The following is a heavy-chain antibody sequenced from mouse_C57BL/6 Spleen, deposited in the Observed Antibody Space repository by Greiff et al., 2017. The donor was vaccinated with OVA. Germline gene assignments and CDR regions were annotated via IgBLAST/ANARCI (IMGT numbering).Heavy chain of an antibody. J-gene: IGHJ4*01. CDR1: GYAFTNYL. CDR3: ARGTTVVAPMDY. V-gene: IGHV1-54*01. D-gene: IGHD1-1*01. Sequence: QVQLQQSGAELVRPGTSVKVSCKASGYAFTNYLIEWVKQRPGQGLEWIGVINPGSGGTNYNEKFKGKATLTADKSSSTAYMQLSSLTSEDSAVYVCARGTTVVAPMDYWGQGTSVTVSS. CDR2: INPGSGGT.